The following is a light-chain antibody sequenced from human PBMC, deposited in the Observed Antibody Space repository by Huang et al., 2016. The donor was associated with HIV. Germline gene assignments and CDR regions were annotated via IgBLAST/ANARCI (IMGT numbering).Light chain of an antibody. Sequence: ETVMTQSPVTLSVSPGDRASLSCRSSQIVSSHLVWYQQKPGQAPRLLIYAASTRATGVPARFSGSGAGTEFTLTISTLQSEDSAVYYCQQYNDFRSTFGPGTRVEIK. J-gene: IGKJ3*01. CDR3: QQYNDFRST. CDR1: QIVSSH. V-gene: IGKV3-15*01. CDR2: AAS.